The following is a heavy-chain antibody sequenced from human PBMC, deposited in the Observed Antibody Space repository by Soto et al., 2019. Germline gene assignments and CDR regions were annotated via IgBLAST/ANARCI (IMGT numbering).Heavy chain of an antibody. CDR2: IYHSGST. D-gene: IGHD3-22*01. Sequence: PSETLSLTCAVSCGSISSGGYSWSWIRQPPGKGLEWIGYIYHSGSTYYNPSLKSRVTISVDRSKNQFSLRLSSVTAADTAVYYCASFYDSSGAFDYWGQGTLVTVSS. J-gene: IGHJ4*02. CDR3: ASFYDSSGAFDY. CDR1: CGSISSGGYS. V-gene: IGHV4-30-2*01.